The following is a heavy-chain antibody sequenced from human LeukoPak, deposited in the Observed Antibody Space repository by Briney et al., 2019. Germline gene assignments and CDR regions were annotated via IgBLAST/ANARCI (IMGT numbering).Heavy chain of an antibody. CDR1: GDSVSSNSAA. V-gene: IGHV6-1*01. J-gene: IGHJ6*03. D-gene: IGHD5-12*01. CDR2: TYYRSKWYN. CDR3: AREWLRHPLRYMDV. Sequence: SQTLSLTCAISGDSVSSNSAAWNWIRQSPSRGLEWLGGTYYRSKWYNDYAVSVKSRITINPDTSKNQFSLQLNSVPPEDTAVYYCAREWLRHPLRYMDVWGKGTTVTVSS.